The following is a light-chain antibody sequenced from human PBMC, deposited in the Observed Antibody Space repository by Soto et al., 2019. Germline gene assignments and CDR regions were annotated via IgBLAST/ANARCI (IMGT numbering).Light chain of an antibody. CDR1: SGSIASNY. Sequence: NFMLTQPHSVSESPGKTVIISCTRSSGSIASNYVQWYQQRPGSSPTTLIYEDNQRPSGLPDRFSGSIDSSSNSASLTIARLETEDEAGYYCQSYDATNQVFGGGTKLTVL. J-gene: IGLJ3*02. CDR3: QSYDATNQV. V-gene: IGLV6-57*01. CDR2: EDN.